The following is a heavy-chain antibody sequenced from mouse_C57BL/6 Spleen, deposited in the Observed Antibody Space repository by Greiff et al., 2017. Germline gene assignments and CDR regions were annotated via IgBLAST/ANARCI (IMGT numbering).Heavy chain of an antibody. D-gene: IGHD1-1*01. CDR3: ARREDYDGSSHWYFDV. J-gene: IGHJ1*03. CDR2: IYPGDGDT. V-gene: IGHV1-82*01. Sequence: VQLQQSGPELVKPGASVKISCKASGYAFSSSWMNWVKQRPGKGLEWIGRIYPGDGDTNYNGKFKGKATLTADKSSSTAYMQLSSLTSEDSAVYFCARREDYDGSSHWYFDVWGTGTTVTVSS. CDR1: GYAFSSSW.